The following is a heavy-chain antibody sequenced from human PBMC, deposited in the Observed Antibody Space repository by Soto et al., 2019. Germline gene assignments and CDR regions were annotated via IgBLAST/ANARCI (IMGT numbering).Heavy chain of an antibody. CDR1: GGSISSGGNY. V-gene: IGHV4-31*03. D-gene: IGHD3-10*01. J-gene: IGHJ6*02. CDR3: ARARMVRGVIYYYGMDV. CDR2: IDHSGST. Sequence: QVQLQESGPGLVKSSQTLSLTCTVSGGSISSGGNYWSWIRQHPGKGLEWIGYIDHSGSTYYNPSLKSRVTISVDTSKNQFSLKLNSVTAADTAVYYCARARMVRGVIYYYGMDVWGQGTTVTVSS.